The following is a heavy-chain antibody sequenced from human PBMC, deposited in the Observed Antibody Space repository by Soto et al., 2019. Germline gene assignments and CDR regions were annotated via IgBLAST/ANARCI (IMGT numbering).Heavy chain of an antibody. CDR1: GDSISSGNYY. J-gene: IGHJ4*02. CDR2: IYYSGTT. D-gene: IGHD3-22*01. V-gene: IGHV4-31*03. CDR3: ACPYYNANSGPFDY. Sequence: SETLSLTCTVSGDSISSGNYYWSWIRQHPERGLEWIGYIYYSGTTYYNPSLESRVSISADTSENQFFLKVNSVTVADTAVYYCACPYYNANSGPFDYWGQGTLVTVSS.